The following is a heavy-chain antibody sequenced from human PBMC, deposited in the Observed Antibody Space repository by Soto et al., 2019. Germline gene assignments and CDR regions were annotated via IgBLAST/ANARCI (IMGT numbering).Heavy chain of an antibody. J-gene: IGHJ4*02. CDR2: IYSGGST. V-gene: IGHV3-66*04. CDR3: ARQGDHYGGGYFDY. Sequence: EVPLVESGGGLVQPGGSLRLSCAASGVTVSSNYMSWVRQAPGKGLEWVSVIYSGGSTYYADSVKGRFTISRDNSKNTLYLQMNSLRAEDTAVYYCARQGDHYGGGYFDYWGQGTLVTVSS. D-gene: IGHD3-10*01. CDR1: GVTVSSNY.